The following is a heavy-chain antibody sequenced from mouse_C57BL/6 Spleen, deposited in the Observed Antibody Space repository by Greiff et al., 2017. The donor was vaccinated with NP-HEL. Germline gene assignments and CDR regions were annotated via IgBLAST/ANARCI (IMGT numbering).Heavy chain of an antibody. CDR1: GFTFSDYY. D-gene: IGHD2-3*01. CDR2: INYDGSST. J-gene: IGHJ4*01. Sequence: EVKLVESEGGLVQPGSSMKLSCTASGFTFSDYYMAWVRQVPEKGLEWVANINYDGSSTYYLDSLKSRFIISRDNAKNILYLQMSSLKSEDTATYYCARDDAAMDYWGQGTSVTVSS. V-gene: IGHV5-16*01. CDR3: ARDDAAMDY.